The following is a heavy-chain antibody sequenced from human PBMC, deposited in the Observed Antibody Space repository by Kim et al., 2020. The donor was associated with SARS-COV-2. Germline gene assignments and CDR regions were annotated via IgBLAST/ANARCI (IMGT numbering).Heavy chain of an antibody. CDR2: IWYDGSNK. Sequence: GGSLRLSCAASGFTFSSYGMHWVRQAPGKGLEWVAVIWYDGSNKYYADSVKGRFTISRDNSKNTLYLQMNSLRAEDTAVYYCARDQGSKSGWYYYGMGVWGQGTTVTDSS. V-gene: IGHV3-33*01. D-gene: IGHD6-19*01. CDR3: ARDQGSKSGWYYYGMGV. CDR1: GFTFSSYG. J-gene: IGHJ6*02.